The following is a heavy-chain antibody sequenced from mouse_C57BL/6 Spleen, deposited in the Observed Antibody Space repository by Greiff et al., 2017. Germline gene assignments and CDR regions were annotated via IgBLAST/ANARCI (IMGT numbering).Heavy chain of an antibody. J-gene: IGHJ2*01. CDR2: ISGGGGNT. V-gene: IGHV5-9*01. D-gene: IGHD1-1*01. CDR3: ARQVYGSSYFDY. CDR1: GFTFSSYT. Sequence: EVKLVESGGGLVKPGGSLKLSCAASGFTFSSYTMSWVRQTPEKRLEWVATISGGGGNTYYPDSVKGRFTISRDNAKNTLYLQMSSLRSEDTALFYCARQVYGSSYFDYWGQGTTLTVSS.